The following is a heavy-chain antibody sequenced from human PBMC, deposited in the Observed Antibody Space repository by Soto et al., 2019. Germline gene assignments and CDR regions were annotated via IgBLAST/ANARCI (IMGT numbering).Heavy chain of an antibody. Sequence: GESLKISCKGSGYSFTSYWISWVRQMPGKGLEWMGRIDPSDSYTNYSPSFQGHVTISADKSISTAYLQWSSLKASDTAMYYCARFGYCTNGVCLPQYGMDVWGQGTTVTVSS. J-gene: IGHJ6*02. CDR2: IDPSDSYT. CDR1: GYSFTSYW. V-gene: IGHV5-10-1*01. D-gene: IGHD2-8*01. CDR3: ARFGYCTNGVCLPQYGMDV.